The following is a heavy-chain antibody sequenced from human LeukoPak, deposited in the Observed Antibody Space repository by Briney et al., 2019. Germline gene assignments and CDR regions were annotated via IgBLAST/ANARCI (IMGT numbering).Heavy chain of an antibody. CDR2: INPNSGGT. CDR1: GYTFTTHG. Sequence: VASVKVSCKASGYTFTTHGISWVRQAPGQGLEWMGWINPNSGGTNYAQKFQGRVTMTRDTSISTAYMELSRLRSDDTAVYYCASEAAAPYWGQGTMVTVSS. D-gene: IGHD6-13*01. V-gene: IGHV1-2*02. CDR3: ASEAAAPY. J-gene: IGHJ3*01.